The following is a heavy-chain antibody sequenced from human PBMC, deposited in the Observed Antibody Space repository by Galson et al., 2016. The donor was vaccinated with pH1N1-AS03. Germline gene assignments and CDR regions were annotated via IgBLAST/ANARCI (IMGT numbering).Heavy chain of an antibody. CDR3: ARKPSWKRTSSFDF. D-gene: IGHD1-1*01. V-gene: IGHV3-33*01. CDR1: GFAFGDYV. J-gene: IGHJ4*02. Sequence: SLRLSCAASGFAFGDYVMHWVRQAPGKGLEWVAVMWHNGGTPHYADSLRGRITITRDNSRRTVYLQMNSLRSEDTAVYYCARKPSWKRTSSFDFWGQGTLVTVSS. CDR2: MWHNGGTP.